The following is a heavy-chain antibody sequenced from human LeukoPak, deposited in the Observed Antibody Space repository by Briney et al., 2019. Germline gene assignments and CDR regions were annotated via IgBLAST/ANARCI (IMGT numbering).Heavy chain of an antibody. D-gene: IGHD3-16*02. V-gene: IGHV3-7*04. CDR3: ARDRRLGELSFYYYYGMDV. Sequence: PGGSLRLSCAASGFTFSSYWMSWVRQAPGKGLEWVANINQDGSEKYYVDSVKGRFTISRDNAKNSLYLQMNSLRAEDTAVYYCARDRRLGELSFYYYYGMDVWGQGTTVTVSS. J-gene: IGHJ6*02. CDR2: INQDGSEK. CDR1: GFTFSSYW.